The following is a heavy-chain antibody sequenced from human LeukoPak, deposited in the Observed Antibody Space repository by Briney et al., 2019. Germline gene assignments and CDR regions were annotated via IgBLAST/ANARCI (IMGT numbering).Heavy chain of an antibody. CDR1: GFTFSTFA. J-gene: IGHJ4*02. CDR3: AKDPGIALMAYYFDY. V-gene: IGHV3-30*18. Sequence: PGGSLRLSCAASGFTFSTFAMHWVRQAPGKGLEWVAIISYDGSNKHYADSVKGRFTISRDSSKNTLYLQMNSLRAEDTAVYYCAKDPGIALMAYYFDYWGQGTLVTVSS. D-gene: IGHD3-10*01. CDR2: ISYDGSNK.